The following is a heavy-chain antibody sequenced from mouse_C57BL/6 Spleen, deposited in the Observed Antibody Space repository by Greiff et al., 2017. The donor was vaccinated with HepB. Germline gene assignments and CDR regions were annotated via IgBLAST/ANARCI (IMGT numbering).Heavy chain of an antibody. CDR1: GFNIKDYY. V-gene: IGHV14-1*01. CDR2: IDPEDGDT. CDR3: TEGEFTTVVEGSFDY. D-gene: IGHD1-1*01. J-gene: IGHJ2*01. Sequence: VQLQQSGAELVRPGASVKLSCTASGFNIKDYYMHWVKQRPEQGLEWIGRIDPEDGDTEYAPKFQGKATMTADTSSNTAYLQLSSLTSEDTAVYYCTEGEFTTVVEGSFDYWGQGTTLTVSS.